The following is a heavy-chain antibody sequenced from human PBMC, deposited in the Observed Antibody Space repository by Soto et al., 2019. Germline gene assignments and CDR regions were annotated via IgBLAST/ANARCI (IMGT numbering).Heavy chain of an antibody. CDR1: GFSLSTSGLG. D-gene: IGHD2-15*01. CDR2: INWNDDR. Sequence: QITLKESGPTLVKPTQTLTLTCTFSGFSLSTSGLGVGWIRQPTGKALEWLALINWNDDRRYSTSLKNRLTIRRDTCKNQVVLRVPNMDPVDTATYYCARRDTPPTGPFFGSRGQGTLVTVSS. CDR3: ARRDTPPTGPFFGS. V-gene: IGHV2-5*01. J-gene: IGHJ4*02.